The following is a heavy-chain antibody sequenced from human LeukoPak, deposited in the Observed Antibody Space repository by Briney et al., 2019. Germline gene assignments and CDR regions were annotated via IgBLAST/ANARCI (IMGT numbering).Heavy chain of an antibody. Sequence: GSLRLSCAASGFTFSSYSMNWVRQAPGKGLEWVSAISGSGSSTYYADSVKGRFTISRDNSKNTLFLQMNSLRAEDTAVYYCAKGYCSSSSCYSYAFDIWGQGTVVTVSS. CDR3: AKGYCSSSSCYSYAFDI. V-gene: IGHV3-23*01. J-gene: IGHJ3*02. D-gene: IGHD2-2*01. CDR1: GFTFSSYS. CDR2: ISGSGSST.